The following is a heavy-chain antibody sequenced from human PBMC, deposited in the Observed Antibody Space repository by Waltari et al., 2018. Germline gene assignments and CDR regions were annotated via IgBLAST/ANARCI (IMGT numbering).Heavy chain of an antibody. J-gene: IGHJ4*02. V-gene: IGHV3-7*01. CDR1: GMLFSNYW. Sequence: EVQLVESGGGSVQPGGSLRLSCAASGMLFSNYWMNWVRQAPGKGVEWVANIKQDGSEKNYVDSVEGRFSISRDNAQNSLYLQMNSLRAEDTAIYYCVTGLTTVTAKDYFDHWGQGALVTVSS. CDR3: VTGLTTVTAKDYFDH. D-gene: IGHD4-17*01. CDR2: IKQDGSEK.